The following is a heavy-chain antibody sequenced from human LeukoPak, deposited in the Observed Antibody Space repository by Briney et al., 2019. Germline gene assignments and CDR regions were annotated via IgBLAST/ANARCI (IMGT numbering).Heavy chain of an antibody. J-gene: IGHJ4*02. CDR1: GFTFSSYW. CDR2: INPGGSSM. Sequence: PGGSLRLSCAASGFTFSSYWMHWVRQVPGKGLVWVARINPGGSSMTYADSVKGRFTISRDNAKNMPYLQMDSLRAEDTGVYYCARSNQADDYWGQGTLVTVSS. D-gene: IGHD1-14*01. V-gene: IGHV3-74*01. CDR3: ARSNQADDY.